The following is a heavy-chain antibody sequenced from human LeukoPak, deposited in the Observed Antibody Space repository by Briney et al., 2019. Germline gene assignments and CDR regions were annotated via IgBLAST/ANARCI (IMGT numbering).Heavy chain of an antibody. D-gene: IGHD6-19*01. CDR1: GGSFSGYY. V-gene: IGHV4-34*01. Sequence: SETLSLTCAVYGGSFSGYYWSWIRQPPGKGLEWIGEINHSGSTNYNPSLKSRVTISVDTSKNQFSLKLNSVTAADTAVYYWARGLGSGWYPYFDYWGQGTLVTVS. J-gene: IGHJ4*02. CDR3: ARGLGSGWYPYFDY. CDR2: INHSGST.